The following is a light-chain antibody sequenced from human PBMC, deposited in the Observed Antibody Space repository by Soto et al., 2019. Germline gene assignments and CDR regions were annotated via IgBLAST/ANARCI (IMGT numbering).Light chain of an antibody. CDR1: SSDVGAYKF. V-gene: IGLV2-11*01. CDR3: CSYAGTYTWV. CDR2: DVS. Sequence: QSALTQPRSVSGSPGQSVTISCTGTSSDVGAYKFVSWYQQHPGKAPKLMIYDVSKRPSGVPDRFSGSKSANTASLTISGLQAEDEADYYCCSYAGTYTWVFGGGTQLTVL. J-gene: IGLJ3*02.